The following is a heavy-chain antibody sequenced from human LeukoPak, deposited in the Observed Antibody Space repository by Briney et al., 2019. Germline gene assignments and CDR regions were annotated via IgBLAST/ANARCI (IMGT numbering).Heavy chain of an antibody. CDR1: GFTFSSYA. J-gene: IGHJ4*02. CDR3: AKWDCSSTSCHTRTEFDY. CDR2: ISGSGGST. Sequence: RGSLRLSCAASGFTFSSYAMSWVRQAPGKGLEWVSAISGSGGSTYYADSVKGRFTISRDNSKNTLYLQMNSLRAEDTAVYYCAKWDCSSTSCHTRTEFDYWGQGTLVTVSS. D-gene: IGHD2-2*02. V-gene: IGHV3-23*01.